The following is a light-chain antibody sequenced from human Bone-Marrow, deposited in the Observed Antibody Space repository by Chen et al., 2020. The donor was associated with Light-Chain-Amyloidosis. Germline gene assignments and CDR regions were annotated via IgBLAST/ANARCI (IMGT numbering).Light chain of an antibody. CDR2: EVN. CDR3: SLYTSNTLV. CDR1: SSDVGSYNR. J-gene: IGLJ2*01. Sequence: QSALTQPPSVSGSPCPSVTISCSGTSSDVGSYNRVSCYQQPPGTAPHLVIYEVNNRPSGVPDRSSGSKSGNTASLTISVLQAEDEADYYCSLYTSNTLVFGGGTKLTVL. V-gene: IGLV2-18*01.